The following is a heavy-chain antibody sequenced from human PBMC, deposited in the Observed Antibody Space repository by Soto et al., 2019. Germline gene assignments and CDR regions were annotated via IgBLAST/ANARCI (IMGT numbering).Heavy chain of an antibody. D-gene: IGHD6-19*01. CDR2: ISAYNGNT. J-gene: IGHJ3*02. V-gene: IGHV1-18*04. CDR1: GYTFTGYY. CDR3: ASQWLVHLVAFDI. Sequence: GASVKVSCKASGYTFTGYYMHWVRQAPGQGLEWMGWISAYNGNTNYAQKLQGRVTMTTDTSTSTAYMELRSLGSDDTAVYYCASQWLVHLVAFDIWGQGTMVTVSS.